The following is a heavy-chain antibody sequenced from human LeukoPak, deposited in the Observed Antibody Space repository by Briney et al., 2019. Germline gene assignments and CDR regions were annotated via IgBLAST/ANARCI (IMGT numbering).Heavy chain of an antibody. D-gene: IGHD6-6*01. CDR2: IYHSGMS. Sequence: PSETLSLTCTVSGYSISSGYYWGWIRQPPGKGLEWIGSIYHSGMSFYNPSLKSRVTISVDTSKNQFSLKLSSVTAADTAVYYCARVKAARRGNLKYWGQGTLVTVSS. J-gene: IGHJ4*02. CDR3: ARVKAARRGNLKY. CDR1: GYSISSGYY. V-gene: IGHV4-38-2*02.